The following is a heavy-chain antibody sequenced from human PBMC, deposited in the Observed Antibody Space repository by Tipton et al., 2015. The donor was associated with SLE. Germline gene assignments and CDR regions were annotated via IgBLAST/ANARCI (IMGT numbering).Heavy chain of an antibody. CDR3: ARDAGGTRYCNNNGCFPDGFDL. Sequence: SLRLSCAASGFSFSDYYVSWVRQAPGKGLEWVSYISSSGSTIYYADSVKGRFTISRDNAKNSLSLQMNSLRAEDTAVYYCARDAGGTRYCNNNGCFPDGFDLWGQGTMVTVSS. CDR2: ISSSGSTI. J-gene: IGHJ3*01. CDR1: GFSFSDYY. D-gene: IGHD2-2*01. V-gene: IGHV3-11*01.